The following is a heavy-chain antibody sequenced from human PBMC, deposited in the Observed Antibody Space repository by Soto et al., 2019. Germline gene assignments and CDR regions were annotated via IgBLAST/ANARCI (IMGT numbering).Heavy chain of an antibody. Sequence: SETLSLTCAVYGGSFSGYYWSWIRQPPGKGLEWIGEINHSGSTNYNPSLKSRVTISVDTSKNQFSLKLSSVTAADTAVYYCARVITKTYYYDSSGYSIDYWGQGTLVTVSS. CDR1: GGSFSGYY. CDR3: ARVITKTYYYDSSGYSIDY. V-gene: IGHV4-34*01. CDR2: INHSGST. D-gene: IGHD3-22*01. J-gene: IGHJ4*02.